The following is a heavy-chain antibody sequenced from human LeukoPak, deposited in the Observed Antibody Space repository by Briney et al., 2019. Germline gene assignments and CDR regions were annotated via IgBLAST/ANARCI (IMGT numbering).Heavy chain of an antibody. CDR2: ISSNGGST. J-gene: IGHJ4*02. CDR3: VRVSGSYGY. Sequence: GGSLRLSCAPSGFTFSSYATQCVRHAPGEGVEYVSAISSNGGSTFYANSVKGRFPISRDTSKNTLYLQMGSLRADDMAVYYWVRVSGSYGYWGQGTLVTVSS. V-gene: IGHV3-64*01. CDR1: GFTFSSYA. D-gene: IGHD1-26*01.